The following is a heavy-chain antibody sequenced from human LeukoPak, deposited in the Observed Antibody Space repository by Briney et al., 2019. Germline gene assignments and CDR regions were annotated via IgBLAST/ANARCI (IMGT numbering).Heavy chain of an antibody. V-gene: IGHV3-23*01. CDR3: VKDGAQPGYYFDF. CDR2: INAGGDKT. J-gene: IGHJ4*02. Sequence: GGSLRLSFAASGFTISDYSMSLVRQAPGKGLEWGSVINAGGDKTNYTDSVKGRFITSRDNFRDTLYLQMHSLRAEDTAVYFCVKDGAQPGYYFDFWGQGSLVTVSS. D-gene: IGHD1-26*01. CDR1: GFTISDYS.